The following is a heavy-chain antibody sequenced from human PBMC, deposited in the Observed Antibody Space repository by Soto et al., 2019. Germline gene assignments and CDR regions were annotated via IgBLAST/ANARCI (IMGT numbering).Heavy chain of an antibody. Sequence: QVQQVQSGAEVKKPGSSVKVSCKASGGTFSSYAISWVRQAPGQGLEWMGGIIPIFGTANYAQKFQGRVTITADESTITAFMELSSLRSEDTAVYYCAREHGDYYDSSGYSPDAFDIWGQGTMVTVSS. J-gene: IGHJ3*02. V-gene: IGHV1-69*01. CDR2: IIPIFGTA. D-gene: IGHD3-22*01. CDR3: AREHGDYYDSSGYSPDAFDI. CDR1: GGTFSSYA.